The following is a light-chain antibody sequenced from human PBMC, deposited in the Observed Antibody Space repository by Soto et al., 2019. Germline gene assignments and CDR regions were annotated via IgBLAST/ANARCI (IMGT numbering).Light chain of an antibody. CDR2: DAS. Sequence: IVMTQSPATLSVSPGERATLSCRAGLSINTNLAWYQQKPGQAPRLLIYDASARATGVPARFSGSGSGTAFTLTIPSLQSEDFGVYFCQQYHNWLWTFGQGTKVEIK. V-gene: IGKV3-15*01. CDR1: LSINTN. CDR3: QQYHNWLWT. J-gene: IGKJ1*01.